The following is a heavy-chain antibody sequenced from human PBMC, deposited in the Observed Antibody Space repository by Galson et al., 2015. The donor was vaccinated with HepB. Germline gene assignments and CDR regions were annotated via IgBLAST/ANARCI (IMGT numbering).Heavy chain of an antibody. CDR3: TTDRPVLRFLEWRPYYFDY. J-gene: IGHJ4*02. CDR2: IKSKTDGGTT. V-gene: IGHV3-15*01. Sequence: SLRLSCAASGFTFSNAWMSWVRQAPGKGLEWVGRIKSKTDGGTTDYAAPVKGRFTISRDDSKNTLYLQMNSLKTEDTAVYYCTTDRPVLRFLEWRPYYFDYWGQGTLVTVSS. CDR1: GFTFSNAW. D-gene: IGHD3-3*01.